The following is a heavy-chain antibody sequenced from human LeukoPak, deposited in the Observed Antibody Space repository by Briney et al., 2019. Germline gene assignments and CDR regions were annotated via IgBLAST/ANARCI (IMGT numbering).Heavy chain of an antibody. D-gene: IGHD1-14*01. J-gene: IGHJ4*02. Sequence: SETLSLTCAVYGGSFSGYYWSWIRQPPGKGLEWIGEINHSGSTNYNPSLKSRVTISVDTSKNQFSLKVSSVTAADTAVYYCARDAGNPAFFDYWGQGTLITVSS. V-gene: IGHV4-34*01. CDR1: GGSFSGYY. CDR2: INHSGST. CDR3: ARDAGNPAFFDY.